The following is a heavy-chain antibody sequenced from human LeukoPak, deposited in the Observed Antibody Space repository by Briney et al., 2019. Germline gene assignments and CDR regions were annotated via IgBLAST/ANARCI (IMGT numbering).Heavy chain of an antibody. CDR1: GFTFSSYG. CDR2: ISYDGANK. D-gene: IGHD5-18*01. CDR3: ATGGRRYSYVYWFAP. V-gene: IGHV3-33*05. J-gene: IGHJ5*02. Sequence: PGGSLRLSCAASGFTFSSYGMHWVRQAPGKGLEWVAVISYDGANKEYADSVKGGLTISRDNSKNTLYMEINSLRAEDTAVYSCATGGRRYSYVYWFAPWGQGTLVTVSS.